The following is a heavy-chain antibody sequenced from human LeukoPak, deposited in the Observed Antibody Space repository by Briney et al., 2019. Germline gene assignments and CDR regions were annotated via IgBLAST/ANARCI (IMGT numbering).Heavy chain of an antibody. V-gene: IGHV4-59*01. J-gene: IGHJ4*02. CDR3: ARLIAAADYYFDY. CDR1: GGSISSYY. CDR2: IYYSGST. D-gene: IGHD6-13*01. Sequence: SETLSLTCTVSGGSISSYYWSWIRQPPGKGLEWIAYIYYSGSTNYNPSLKSRVTISVDTSKNQFSLKLSSVTAADTAVYYCARLIAAADYYFDYWGQGTLVTVSS.